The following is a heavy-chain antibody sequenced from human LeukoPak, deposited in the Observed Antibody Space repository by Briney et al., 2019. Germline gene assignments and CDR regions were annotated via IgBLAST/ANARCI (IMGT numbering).Heavy chain of an antibody. Sequence: GGSLRLSCAASGFTVSSNYMSWVRQAPGKGLEWVSVIYSGGSTYYADSVKGRFTISRDNSKNTLYLQMNSLRAEDTAVYYCARDGMVRGVIHRRGYFDYWGQGTLVTVSS. CDR1: GFTVSSNY. D-gene: IGHD3-10*01. CDR3: ARDGMVRGVIHRRGYFDY. V-gene: IGHV3-53*01. CDR2: IYSGGST. J-gene: IGHJ4*02.